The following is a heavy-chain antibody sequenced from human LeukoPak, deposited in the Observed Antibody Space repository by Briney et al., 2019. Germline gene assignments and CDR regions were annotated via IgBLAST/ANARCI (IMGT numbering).Heavy chain of an antibody. CDR3: AKDDSLWFGELLQGVYYFDY. D-gene: IGHD3-10*01. CDR2: ISGSGGSA. J-gene: IGHJ4*02. CDR1: GFTFRSYA. V-gene: IGHV3-23*01. Sequence: GGSLRLPCAASGFTFRSYAMSWVRQAPGKGLGWVSAISGSGGSAYYADAVKGRFTISRDNSKNTLYLQMNSLRAEDTAVYYCAKDDSLWFGELLQGVYYFDYWGQGTLVTVSS.